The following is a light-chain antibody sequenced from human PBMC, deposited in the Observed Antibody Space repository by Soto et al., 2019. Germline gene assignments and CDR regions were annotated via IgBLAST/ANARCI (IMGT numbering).Light chain of an antibody. Sequence: DIQMTQSPSSLSASVGDRVTITYRASQSISSSLNWYQQKPGKAPQLLIYAASSLQSGVPSRFSCSGSGTDFTITISSLQPEDFATYSCQQSYSTPPFTFGPGTKVDIK. CDR2: AAS. V-gene: IGKV1-39*01. CDR3: QQSYSTPPFT. J-gene: IGKJ3*01. CDR1: QSISSS.